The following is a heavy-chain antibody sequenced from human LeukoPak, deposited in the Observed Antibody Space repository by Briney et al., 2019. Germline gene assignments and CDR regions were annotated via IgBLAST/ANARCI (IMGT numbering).Heavy chain of an antibody. CDR2: ISSSSSTI. J-gene: IGHJ6*03. Sequence: PGGSLRLSCAASGFTFSSYSMNWVRQAPGKGLEWVSYISSSSSTIYYADSVKGRFTISRGNAKNSLYLQMNSLRAEDTAVYYCARVPYGDYAYYYYYYYMDVWGKGTTVTVSS. V-gene: IGHV3-48*01. CDR3: ARVPYGDYAYYYYYYYMDV. D-gene: IGHD4-17*01. CDR1: GFTFSSYS.